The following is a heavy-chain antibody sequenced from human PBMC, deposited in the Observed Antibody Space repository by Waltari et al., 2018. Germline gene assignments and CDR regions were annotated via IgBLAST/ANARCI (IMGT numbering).Heavy chain of an antibody. Sequence: EVQLVESGGGLVQTGASLRLSCAGSGVTYSMCWMHLVRQAPGKGLVWVSRSNSDGSSTSYADSVKGRFTISKDNAKHTVSLQMNSLRAEDTAIYYCARGARRPTVTTGWWYFDLWGRGTLVTVSS. J-gene: IGHJ2*01. CDR1: GVTYSMCW. CDR2: SNSDGSST. D-gene: IGHD4-17*01. CDR3: ARGARRPTVTTGWWYFDL. V-gene: IGHV3-74*01.